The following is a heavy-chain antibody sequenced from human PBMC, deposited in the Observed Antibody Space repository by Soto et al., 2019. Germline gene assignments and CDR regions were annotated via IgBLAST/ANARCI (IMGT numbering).Heavy chain of an antibody. Sequence: PXETLSLTCTVSGGSVSSYYWSWIRQPPGKGLEWIGYIYYSGSTNYNPSLKSRVTISVDTSKNQFSLKLSSVTAADTAVYYCARVVVVTATYNWFDPWGQGTLATVSS. D-gene: IGHD2-21*02. J-gene: IGHJ5*02. CDR2: IYYSGST. CDR3: ARVVVVTATYNWFDP. V-gene: IGHV4-59*02. CDR1: GGSVSSYY.